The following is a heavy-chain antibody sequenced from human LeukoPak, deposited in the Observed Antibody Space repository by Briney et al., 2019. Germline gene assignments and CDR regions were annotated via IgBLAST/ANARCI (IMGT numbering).Heavy chain of an antibody. CDR1: GYTFTGYY. J-gene: IGHJ5*02. V-gene: IGHV1-2*02. Sequence: ASVKVSCKASGYTFTGYYMHWGRQAPGQGLEWMGWINPNSGGTNYAQKFQGRVTMTRDTSISTAYMELSRLRSDDTAVYYCARAPDYYDSSGYYYNWFDPWGQGTLVTVSS. D-gene: IGHD3-22*01. CDR2: INPNSGGT. CDR3: ARAPDYYDSSGYYYNWFDP.